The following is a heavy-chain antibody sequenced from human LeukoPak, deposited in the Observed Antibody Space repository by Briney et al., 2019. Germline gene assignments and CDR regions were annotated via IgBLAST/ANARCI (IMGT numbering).Heavy chain of an antibody. V-gene: IGHV1-69*04. J-gene: IGHJ4*02. CDR3: ARDLPPYYFDY. Sequence: ASVKVSCKASGGIFSSYAISWVRQAPGQGLEWMGRIIPILGIANYAQKFQGRVTIAADKSTSTAYMDLSSLRSEDTAVYYCARDLPPYYFDYWGQGTLVTVSS. CDR2: IIPILGIA. CDR1: GGIFSSYA.